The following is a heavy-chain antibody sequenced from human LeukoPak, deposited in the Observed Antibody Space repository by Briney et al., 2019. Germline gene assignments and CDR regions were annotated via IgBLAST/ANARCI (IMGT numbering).Heavy chain of an antibody. CDR1: GFTFSSYS. V-gene: IGHV3-21*01. CDR2: ISSSSSYI. J-gene: IGHJ4*02. Sequence: TGGSLRLSCAASGFTFSSYSMNWVRQAPGKGLEWVSSISSSSSYIYYADSVKGRFTISRDNAKNSLYLQMNSLRAEDTAVYYCARDLRGSSSPPDYFDYWGQGTLVTVSS. CDR3: ARDLRGSSSPPDYFDY. D-gene: IGHD6-6*01.